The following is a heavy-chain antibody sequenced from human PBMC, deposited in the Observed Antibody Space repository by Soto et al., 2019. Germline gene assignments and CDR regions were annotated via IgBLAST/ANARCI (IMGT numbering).Heavy chain of an antibody. J-gene: IGHJ5*02. Sequence: SVKVSCKASGGSVSTYTITWVRQAPGQGLEWMGGIIPLFGSTTYAQKFQGRVTLTADDSTSTAYMALSSLTSEDTAVYYCAREGPRPSCTGDDSKQLYNCFDPWRQRPRGTASS. D-gene: IGHD1-1*01. CDR3: AREGPRPSCTGDDSKQLYNCFDP. CDR2: IIPLFGST. CDR1: GGSVSTYT. V-gene: IGHV1-69*13.